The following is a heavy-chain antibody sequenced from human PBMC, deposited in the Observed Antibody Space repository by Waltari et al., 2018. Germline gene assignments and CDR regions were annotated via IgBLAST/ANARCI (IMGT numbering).Heavy chain of an antibody. CDR1: GFTFSSYA. Sequence: QVQLVESGGGVVQPGRSLRLSCAASGFTFSSYALHWVRQAPGKGLEGVAVISYDGSNKYYADSVEGRVTVSRDNAKKTLYLQMNSLRAEDTAVYYCARAPSGRSGRYLNTWGQGTLVTVSS. J-gene: IGHJ5*02. CDR3: ARAPSGRSGRYLNT. V-gene: IGHV3-30-3*01. CDR2: ISYDGSNK. D-gene: IGHD3-10*01.